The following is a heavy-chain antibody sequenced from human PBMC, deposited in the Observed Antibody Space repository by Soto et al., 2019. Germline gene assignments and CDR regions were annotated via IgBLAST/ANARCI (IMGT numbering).Heavy chain of an antibody. CDR3: AREVTMIVVVIRASYGMDV. CDR1: GDSVSSNSAA. CDR2: TYYRSKWYN. Sequence: QTLSLTCAISGDSVSSNSAAWNWIRQSPSRGLEWLGRTYYRSKWYNDYAVSVKSRITINPDTSKNQFSLQLNSVTPEDTAVYYCAREVTMIVVVIRASYGMDVWGQGTTVTVSS. V-gene: IGHV6-1*01. J-gene: IGHJ6*02. D-gene: IGHD3-22*01.